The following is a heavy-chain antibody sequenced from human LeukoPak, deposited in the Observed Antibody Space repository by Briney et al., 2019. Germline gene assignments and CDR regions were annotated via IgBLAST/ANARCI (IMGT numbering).Heavy chain of an antibody. D-gene: IGHD6-19*01. CDR3: ARGREHARKPGIAVAGTNYYYGMDV. Sequence: GGSLRLSCAASGFTFSPVWMHWVRQAPGKGLMWVSHIINDGSYTTYADSVKGRFTISRDNAKNTLYLQMNSLRAEDTAVYYCARGREHARKPGIAVAGTNYYYGMDVWGQGTTVTVSS. CDR1: GFTFSPVW. V-gene: IGHV3-74*01. J-gene: IGHJ6*02. CDR2: IINDGSYT.